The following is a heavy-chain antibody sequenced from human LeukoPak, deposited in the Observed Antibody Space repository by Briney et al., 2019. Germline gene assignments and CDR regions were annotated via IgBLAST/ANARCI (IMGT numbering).Heavy chain of an antibody. J-gene: IGHJ4*02. V-gene: IGHV4-38-2*01. CDR2: IYHSGST. Sequence: PSETLSLTCAVSGYSISSGYHWGWIRQPPGKGLEWIGSIYHSGSTYYNPSLKSRVTISVDTSKNQFSLKLSSVTAADTAVYYCARHQDYYDSSGPDYWGQGTLVTVSS. D-gene: IGHD3-22*01. CDR1: GYSISSGYH. CDR3: ARHQDYYDSSGPDY.